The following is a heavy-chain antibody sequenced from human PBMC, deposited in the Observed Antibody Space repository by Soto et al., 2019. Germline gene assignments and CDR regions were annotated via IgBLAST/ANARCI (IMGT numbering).Heavy chain of an antibody. D-gene: IGHD6-13*01. V-gene: IGHV3-23*01. Sequence: PGGSLRLSCAASGFTFSSYAMSWVRQAPGKGLEWVSAISGHGGNTYYADFVKGRFSISRDNSESTLYLQMNSLRAEDTAVYYCAKGVVSFIASGGQYFDYWGQGVLVTVSS. J-gene: IGHJ4*02. CDR3: AKGVVSFIASGGQYFDY. CDR2: ISGHGGNT. CDR1: GFTFSSYA.